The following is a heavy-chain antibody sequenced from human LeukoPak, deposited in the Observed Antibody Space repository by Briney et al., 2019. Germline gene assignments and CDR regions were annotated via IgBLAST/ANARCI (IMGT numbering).Heavy chain of an antibody. D-gene: IGHD5-18*01. CDR2: ISGSGGST. J-gene: IGHJ6*03. CDR3: AKDLRRGYSYGPHGYMDV. CDR1: GFTFSSYA. Sequence: GGSLRLSCAASGFTFSSYAMSWVRQAPGKGLEWVSAISGSGGSTYYADSVKGRFTISRDNSKNTLYLQMNSLRAEDTAVYYCAKDLRRGYSYGPHGYMDVWGKGTTVTVSS. V-gene: IGHV3-23*01.